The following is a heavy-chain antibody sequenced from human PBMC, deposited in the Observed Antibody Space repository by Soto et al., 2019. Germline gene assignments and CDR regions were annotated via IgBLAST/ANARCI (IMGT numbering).Heavy chain of an antibody. J-gene: IGHJ5*02. CDR3: ARRRVRETSFKLAPYNWFDP. CDR1: GGSISSSSYY. Sequence: SETLSLTCTVSGGSISSSSYYWGWIRQPPGKGLEWIGSIYYSGSTYYNPSLKSRVTISVDTSKNQFSLKLSSVTAADTAVYYCARRRVRETSFKLAPYNWFDPWGQGTLVTVSS. D-gene: IGHD3-10*01. V-gene: IGHV4-39*01. CDR2: IYYSGST.